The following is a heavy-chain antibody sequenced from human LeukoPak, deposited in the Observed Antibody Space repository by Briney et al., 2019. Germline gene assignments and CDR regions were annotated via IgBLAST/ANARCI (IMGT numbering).Heavy chain of an antibody. J-gene: IGHJ6*03. V-gene: IGHV4-39*06. Sequence: SETLSLTCTVSGVSLRTTSYYCGWVRQSPGKWLEWVGSIFYSGSTYYNPSLKSRVTISIDPSKHQFALKLGSVTAADTAVYYCARDGPEVIHDILTDYSHYMDVWGKGTTVTVSS. CDR3: ARDGPEVIHDILTDYSHYMDV. CDR2: IFYSGST. D-gene: IGHD3-9*01. CDR1: GVSLRTTSYY.